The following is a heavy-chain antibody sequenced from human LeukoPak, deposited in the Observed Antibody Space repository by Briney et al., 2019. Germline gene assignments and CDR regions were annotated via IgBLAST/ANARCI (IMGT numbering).Heavy chain of an antibody. CDR3: AKGPAILTGSGDY. Sequence: GGSLRLSCAASGFTFSSYSMNWVRQAPGKGLEWVSYISSSSSTIYYADSVKGRFTISRGNAKNSLYLQMNSLRAEDTAVYYCAKGPAILTGSGDYWGQGTLVTVSS. J-gene: IGHJ4*02. D-gene: IGHD3-9*01. CDR2: ISSSSSTI. V-gene: IGHV3-48*01. CDR1: GFTFSSYS.